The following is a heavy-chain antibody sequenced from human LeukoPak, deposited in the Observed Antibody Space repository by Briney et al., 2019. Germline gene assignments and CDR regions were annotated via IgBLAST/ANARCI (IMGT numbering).Heavy chain of an antibody. Sequence: KTSETLSLTCSVSGGSISSGDYYWSWIRQPPGMGLEWIGYIYYSGSTYYNPSLKSRVTISVDTSKNQFSLKLRSVTAADTAVYYCARDLGYSGSPGAFDIWGQGTMVTVSS. V-gene: IGHV4-30-4*08. CDR3: ARDLGYSGSPGAFDI. D-gene: IGHD1-26*01. CDR1: GGSISSGDYY. CDR2: IYYSGST. J-gene: IGHJ3*02.